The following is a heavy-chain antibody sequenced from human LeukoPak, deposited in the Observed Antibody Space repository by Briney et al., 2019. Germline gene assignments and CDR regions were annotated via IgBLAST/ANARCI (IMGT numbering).Heavy chain of an antibody. CDR2: ISSSGSTI. Sequence: GGTLRLSCAVSGVTFSSYEMNWVRQAPGKGLEWVSYISSSGSTIYYADSVKGRFTISRDNAKNSLYLQMNSLRAEDTAVYYCARAKGVYAILGYYFDYWGQGTLVTVSS. J-gene: IGHJ4*02. CDR3: ARAKGVYAILGYYFDY. V-gene: IGHV3-48*03. CDR1: GVTFSSYE. D-gene: IGHD2-8*01.